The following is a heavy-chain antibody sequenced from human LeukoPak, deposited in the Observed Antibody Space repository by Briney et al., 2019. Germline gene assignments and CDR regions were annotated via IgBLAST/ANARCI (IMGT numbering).Heavy chain of an antibody. D-gene: IGHD3-3*01. CDR3: ARDGKYYDFWSGPSGGMDV. J-gene: IGHJ6*02. CDR2: IYTSGST. Sequence: SETLSLTCTVSGGSISSYYWSWIRQPAGKGLEWIGRIYTSGSTNYNPSLKSRVTMSVDTSKNQFSLKLSSVTAADTAVYYCARDGKYYDFWSGPSGGMDVWGQGTTVTVSS. CDR1: GGSISSYY. V-gene: IGHV4-4*07.